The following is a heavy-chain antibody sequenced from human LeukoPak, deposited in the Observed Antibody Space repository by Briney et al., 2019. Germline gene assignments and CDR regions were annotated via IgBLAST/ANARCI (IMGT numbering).Heavy chain of an antibody. J-gene: IGHJ4*02. Sequence: GGSLRLSCAASGFTFNNYDMHWVRQPPGKSLEWVSGIGTAGDTYYSDSVKGRFTISRDGAKNSLDLQMNTLRAGVTAVYHCARVKRYKYDSSGYFVGFFDSWGQGTLVSVSS. CDR2: IGTAGDT. CDR1: GFTFNNYD. D-gene: IGHD3-22*01. CDR3: ARVKRYKYDSSGYFVGFFDS. V-gene: IGHV3-13*01.